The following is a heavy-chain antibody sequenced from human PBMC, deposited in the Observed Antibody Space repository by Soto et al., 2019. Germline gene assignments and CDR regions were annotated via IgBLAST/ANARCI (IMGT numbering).Heavy chain of an antibody. CDR1: GGSCSGYY. V-gene: IGHV4-34*01. D-gene: IGHD2-15*01. Sequence: LETLSLTCAVYGGSCSGYYWSWIRQPPGKGLEWIGEINHSGSTNYNPSLKSRVTISVDTSKNQFSLKLSSVTAADTAVYYCARGSGHCSGGSCRRGYYYYYYMDVWGKGTTVTVSS. J-gene: IGHJ6*03. CDR2: INHSGST. CDR3: ARGSGHCSGGSCRRGYYYYYYMDV.